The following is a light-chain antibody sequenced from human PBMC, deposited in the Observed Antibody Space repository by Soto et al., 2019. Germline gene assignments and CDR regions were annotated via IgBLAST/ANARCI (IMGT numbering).Light chain of an antibody. CDR2: GAS. Sequence: EIVLTQSPGTLSLSPGETAALSCRASLRVSSSYLAWYQQKPGQAPRLLIYGASSRYTGIPDRFSGSGSGTDFTLTISRLEPEDFAVYYCQQYGSSLYTFGQGTKLEIK. V-gene: IGKV3-20*01. J-gene: IGKJ2*01. CDR1: LRVSSSY. CDR3: QQYGSSLYT.